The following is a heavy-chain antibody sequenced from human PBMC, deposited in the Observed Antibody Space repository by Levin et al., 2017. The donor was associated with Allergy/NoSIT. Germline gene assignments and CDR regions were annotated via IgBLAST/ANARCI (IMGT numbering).Heavy chain of an antibody. CDR2: ISGSGGST. CDR1: GFTFSSYA. V-gene: IGHV3-23*01. J-gene: IGHJ4*02. Sequence: PGGSLRLSCAASGFTFSSYAMSWVRQAPGKGLEWVSAISGSGGSTYYADSVKGRFTISRDNSKNTLYLQMNSLRAEDTAVYYCAKSPIKYSSGWYCGDYWGQGTLVTVSS. D-gene: IGHD6-19*01. CDR3: AKSPIKYSSGWYCGDY.